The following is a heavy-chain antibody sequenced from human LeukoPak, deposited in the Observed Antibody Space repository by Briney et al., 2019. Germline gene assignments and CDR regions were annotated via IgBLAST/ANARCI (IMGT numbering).Heavy chain of an antibody. D-gene: IGHD3-10*01. CDR3: AKGATVSGSPDYFDY. CDR2: ISYDGSNK. V-gene: IGHV3-30*01. Sequence: GRSLRLSCAASGFTFSSYAMHWVRQAPGKGLEWVAVISYDGSNKYYADSVKGRFTISRDNSKNTLYLQMNSLRAEDTAVYYCAKGATVSGSPDYFDYWGQGTLVTVSS. J-gene: IGHJ4*02. CDR1: GFTFSSYA.